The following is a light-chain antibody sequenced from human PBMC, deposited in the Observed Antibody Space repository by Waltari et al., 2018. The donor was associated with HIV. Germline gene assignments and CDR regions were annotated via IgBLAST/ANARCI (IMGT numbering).Light chain of an antibody. CDR1: QNLSSK. CDR2: GAS. Sequence: EIVMTQSPATLSVSPGERATLSCRASQNLSSKLAWYQQKPGQAPRLLIYGASTRATGIPARFSGSGSGTEFTLTISSLQSEDFAVYYCQQYNNWPPHTFGQGTKLESK. CDR3: QQYNNWPPHT. J-gene: IGKJ2*01. V-gene: IGKV3-15*01.